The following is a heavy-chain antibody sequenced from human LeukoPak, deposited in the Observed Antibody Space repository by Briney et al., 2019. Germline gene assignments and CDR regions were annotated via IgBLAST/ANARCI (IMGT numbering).Heavy chain of an antibody. D-gene: IGHD3-10*01. CDR3: ARDRSGVFDY. CDR1: GYTFTSYG. J-gene: IGHJ4*02. Sequence: ASVKVSCKASGYTFTSYGISWVRQAPGQGLEWMGWISAYNGNTNYAQKLQGRVTITTDESTSTAYMELSSLRSEDTAVYYCARDRSGVFDYWGQGTLVTVSS. V-gene: IGHV1-18*01. CDR2: ISAYNGNT.